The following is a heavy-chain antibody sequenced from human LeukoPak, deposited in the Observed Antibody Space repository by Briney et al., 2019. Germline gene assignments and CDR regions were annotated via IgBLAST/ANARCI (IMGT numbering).Heavy chain of an antibody. CDR2: IYTSGST. Sequence: SETLSLTCTVSGGSISSYYWSRIRQPAGKELEWIGRIYTSGSTNYNPSLKSRVTMSVDTSKNQFSLKLSSVTAADTAVYYCARGVLVVVPAAGAFDIWGQGTMVTVSS. CDR3: ARGVLVVVPAAGAFDI. D-gene: IGHD2-2*01. CDR1: GGSISSYY. V-gene: IGHV4-4*07. J-gene: IGHJ3*02.